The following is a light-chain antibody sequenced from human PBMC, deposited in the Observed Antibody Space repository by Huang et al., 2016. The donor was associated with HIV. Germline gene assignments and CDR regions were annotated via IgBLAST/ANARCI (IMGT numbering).Light chain of an antibody. CDR1: QSLPHSDGTTY. CDR3: MQSIQLPLFT. Sequence: DIVMTQTPLSLSVTPGQPASISGKSSQSLPHSDGTTYLYLYLQKPGQSPQLLIYEVSNLFSGVPDSFSGSGSGTDFTLKISRVEAEDVGVYYCMQSIQLPLFTFGPGTKVDIK. J-gene: IGKJ3*01. V-gene: IGKV2D-29*02. CDR2: EVS.